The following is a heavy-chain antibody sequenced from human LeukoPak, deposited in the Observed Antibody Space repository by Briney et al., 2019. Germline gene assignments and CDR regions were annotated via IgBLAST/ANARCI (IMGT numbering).Heavy chain of an antibody. D-gene: IGHD6-13*01. Sequence: PGGSLRLSCAASGFTFSSYGMHWVRQAPGKGLEWVAVIWYDGSNKYYADSVKGRFTISRDNSKNTLYLQMNSLRAEDTAVYYCAKASGYSSSWYYFDYWGQGTLVTVSS. CDR2: IWYDGSNK. J-gene: IGHJ4*02. CDR1: GFTFSSYG. CDR3: AKASGYSSSWYYFDY. V-gene: IGHV3-33*06.